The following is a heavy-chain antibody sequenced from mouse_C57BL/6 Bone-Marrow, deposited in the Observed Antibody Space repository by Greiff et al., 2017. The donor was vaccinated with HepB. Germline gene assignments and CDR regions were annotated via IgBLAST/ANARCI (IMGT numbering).Heavy chain of an antibody. CDR1: GFTFSSYA. CDR3: ARAPRGDIDY. CDR2: ISDGGSYT. Sequence: DVHLVESGGGLVKPGGSLKLSCAASGFTFSSYAMSWVRQTPEKRLEWVATISDGGSYTYYPDNVKGRFTISRDNAKNNLYLQMSHLKSEDTAMYYCARAPRGDIDYWGQGTTLTVSS. J-gene: IGHJ2*01. D-gene: IGHD3-3*01. V-gene: IGHV5-4*01.